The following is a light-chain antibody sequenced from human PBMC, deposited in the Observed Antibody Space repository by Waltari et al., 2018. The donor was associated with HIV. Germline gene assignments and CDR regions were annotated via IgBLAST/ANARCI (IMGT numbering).Light chain of an antibody. Sequence: DIVMTKSPDSLAVSLGERATNNCKSSQSVLYRSHNKNYLAWFQQRPGQPPKLLIYWASTRESGVPDRFTGSGSETDFTLTISSLQAEDVAVYYCQQYYSTITFGQGTRLEIK. CDR2: WAS. V-gene: IGKV4-1*01. J-gene: IGKJ5*01. CDR3: QQYYSTIT. CDR1: QSVLYRSHNKNY.